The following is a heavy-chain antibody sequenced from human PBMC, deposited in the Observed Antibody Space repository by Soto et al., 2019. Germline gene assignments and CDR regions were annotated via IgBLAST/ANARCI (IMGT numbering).Heavy chain of an antibody. D-gene: IGHD4-4*01. V-gene: IGHV5-51*01. CDR2: IYPGDSDT. CDR3: ARQAAAVMTTVTYNDD. Sequence: PGESLKISCKGSGYSFTSYWIGWVRQMPGKGLEWMGIIYPGDSDTRYSPSFQGQVTISADKSISTAYLQWSSLKASDTAMYYCARQAAAVMTTVTYNDDWGQGTLVTVSS. CDR1: GYSFTSYW. J-gene: IGHJ4*02.